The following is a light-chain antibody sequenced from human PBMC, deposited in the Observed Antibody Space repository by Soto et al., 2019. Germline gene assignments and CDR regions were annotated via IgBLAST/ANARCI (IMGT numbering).Light chain of an antibody. Sequence: QTVVTQEPSFSVSPGGTVTRTCGFSSGSVSTSYYPSWYQQTPGQAPRTLIYSTNTRSSGVPDRFSGSILGNKAALTITGAQADDESDYYCVLYMGSGIWVFGGGTQLTVL. CDR1: SGSVSTSYY. J-gene: IGLJ3*02. V-gene: IGLV8-61*01. CDR3: VLYMGSGIWV. CDR2: STN.